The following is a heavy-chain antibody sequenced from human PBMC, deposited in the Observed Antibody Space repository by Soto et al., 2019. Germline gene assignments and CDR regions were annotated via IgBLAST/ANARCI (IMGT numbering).Heavy chain of an antibody. D-gene: IGHD2-2*01. Sequence: EVQLVESGGGXXXXGGXXXXXCAASXXXXXXXWMNXXXXXXGXGLEWVANIKEDGSEKYYVDSVKGRFTISRDNAKNSLYLQMNSLRGEDTAVYYCARDLGAPGRGSAVGYYYHYGMDVWGQGTTVTVSS. J-gene: IGHJ6*02. V-gene: IGHV3-7*03. CDR2: IKEDGSEK. CDR1: XXXXXXXW. CDR3: ARDLGAPGRGSAVGYYYHYGMDV.